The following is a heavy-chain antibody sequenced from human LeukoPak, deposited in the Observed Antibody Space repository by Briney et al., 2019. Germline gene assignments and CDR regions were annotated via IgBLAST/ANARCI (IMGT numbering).Heavy chain of an antibody. CDR2: ISGSGDNT. V-gene: IGHV3-23*01. CDR1: GFTFSNYA. D-gene: IGHD2-8*02. Sequence: PGGSLRLSCAASGFTFSNYAMSWVRQAPGKGLEWVSAISGSGDNTYYAGSVRGRLTISRDNSKNTLYMQMNSLRAEDTAVYFCAARAFDTGTHFSLGFAYWGQGTLVTVSS. J-gene: IGHJ4*02. CDR3: AARAFDTGTHFSLGFAY.